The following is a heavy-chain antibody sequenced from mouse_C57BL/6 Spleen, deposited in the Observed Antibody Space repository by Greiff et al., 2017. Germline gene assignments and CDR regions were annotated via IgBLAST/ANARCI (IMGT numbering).Heavy chain of an antibody. V-gene: IGHV1-81*01. Sequence: QVQLKESGAELARPGASVKLSCKASGYTFTSYGISWVKQRTGQGLEWIGEIYPRSGNTYYNEKFKGKATLTADESSSTAYMELRSLTSEASAVYFCADYDGGFAYWGQGTLVTVSA. CDR3: ADYDGGFAY. CDR2: IYPRSGNT. CDR1: GYTFTSYG. D-gene: IGHD2-4*01. J-gene: IGHJ3*01.